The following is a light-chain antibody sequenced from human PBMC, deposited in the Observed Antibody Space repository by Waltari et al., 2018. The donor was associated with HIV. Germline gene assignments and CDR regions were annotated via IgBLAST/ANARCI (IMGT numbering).Light chain of an antibody. J-gene: IGKJ2*01. Sequence: IQITQSPSILSASVGDRITITCRASQNVDSWLAWYQQRPGRAPKLLIYKASILEYGVPARFSGSGSGTNVTLTINSLQPDDFATDYCQQYNSNIYTFGLGTRLDLK. CDR3: QQYNSNIYT. CDR1: QNVDSW. CDR2: KAS. V-gene: IGKV1-5*03.